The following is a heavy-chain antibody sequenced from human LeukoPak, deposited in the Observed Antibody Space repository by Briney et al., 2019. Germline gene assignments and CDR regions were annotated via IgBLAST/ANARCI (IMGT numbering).Heavy chain of an antibody. V-gene: IGHV1-2*02. CDR3: ARAGKGVIYYYYYMDV. D-gene: IGHD3-10*01. Sequence: ASVKVSCKASGYTFTGYYMHWVRQAPGQGLEWMGWINPNSGGTNYAQKFQGRVTMTRDTSISTAYMELSRLRSDDTAVYYCARAGKGVIYYYYYMDVWGKGTTVTISS. J-gene: IGHJ6*03. CDR1: GYTFTGYY. CDR2: INPNSGGT.